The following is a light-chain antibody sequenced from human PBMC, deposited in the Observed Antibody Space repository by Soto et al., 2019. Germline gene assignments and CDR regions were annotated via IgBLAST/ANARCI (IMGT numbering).Light chain of an antibody. Sequence: DIQMTQSPSTLSASVGDRLTITCRASHSISSWLAWYQQKPGKAPNLLIYKASSLESGVPSRFSGSGSGTEFTLTISSLQPDDFATYYCQQYNDYPWTVGQGTKVEI. CDR1: HSISSW. J-gene: IGKJ1*01. CDR2: KAS. CDR3: QQYNDYPWT. V-gene: IGKV1-5*03.